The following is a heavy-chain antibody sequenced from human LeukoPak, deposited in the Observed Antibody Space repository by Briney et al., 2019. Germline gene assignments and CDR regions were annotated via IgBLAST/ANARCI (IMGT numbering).Heavy chain of an antibody. D-gene: IGHD6-13*01. Sequence: GGSLRLSCAASGFTFSSYSMNWVRQAPGKGLEWVSYISSSSSTIYYADSVKGRFTISRDNAKNSLYLQMNSLRAEDTAVYYCARDRSGYSSSLAFDYWGQGTLVTVSS. V-gene: IGHV3-48*04. J-gene: IGHJ4*02. CDR1: GFTFSSYS. CDR3: ARDRSGYSSSLAFDY. CDR2: ISSSSSTI.